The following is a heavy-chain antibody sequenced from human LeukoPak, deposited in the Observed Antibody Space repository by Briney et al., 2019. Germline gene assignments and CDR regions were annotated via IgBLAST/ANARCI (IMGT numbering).Heavy chain of an antibody. V-gene: IGHV3-23*01. CDR2: ISGNGATK. J-gene: IGHJ4*02. Sequence: GGSLRLSCAASGFTVSSYAMSWARQAPGKGLEWISAISGNGATKYYADSVKGRFTISRDTSTNTLYLQLNSLRVDDTAVYFCAKEWRFSSSWYQHYFDYWGQGTLVTVSS. D-gene: IGHD6-13*01. CDR3: AKEWRFSSSWYQHYFDY. CDR1: GFTVSSYA.